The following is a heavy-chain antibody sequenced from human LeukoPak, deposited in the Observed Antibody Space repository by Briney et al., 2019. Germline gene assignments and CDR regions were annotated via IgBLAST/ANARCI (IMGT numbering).Heavy chain of an antibody. D-gene: IGHD3-22*01. J-gene: IGHJ4*02. CDR2: INPSGGST. CDR1: GYTFASYH. Sequence: GASVKVSCKASGYTFASYHMHWVRQAPGQGLEWMGIINPSGGSTNYAQRFQGRLTVTRDTSTSTVYMELSSLRSEDTAVYYCARAEVSGYDYYDSSGYYRLWGQGTLVTVSS. CDR3: ARAEVSGYDYYDSSGYYRL. V-gene: IGHV1-46*01.